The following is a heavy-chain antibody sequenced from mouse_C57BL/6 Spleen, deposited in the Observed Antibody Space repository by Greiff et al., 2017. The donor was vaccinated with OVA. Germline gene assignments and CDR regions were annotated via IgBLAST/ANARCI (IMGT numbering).Heavy chain of an antibody. CDR2: ISSGGDYI. CDR1: GFTFSSYA. J-gene: IGHJ4*01. V-gene: IGHV5-9-1*02. Sequence: EVHLVESGEGLVKPGGSLKLSCAASGFTFSSYAMSLVRQTPKKRLEWVAYISSGGDYIYYADTVKGRCTISRDNARNTLYLQMSSLKSEDTAMYYCTRDLLYYYAMDYCGQGTSVTVSS. CDR3: TRDLLYYYAMDY. D-gene: IGHD6-1*01.